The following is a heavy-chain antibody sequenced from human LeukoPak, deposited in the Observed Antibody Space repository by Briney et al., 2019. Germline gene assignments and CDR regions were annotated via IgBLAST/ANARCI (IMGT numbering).Heavy chain of an antibody. Sequence: GESLRISCQGSGYSFTSYWISWVRQMPGKGLEWMGRIEPSDSYTNYSPSFQGHVTISADKYISTAYLQWSSLKASDTAMYYCARHHGPRYCSSTSCYGGAGLGYWGQGTLVTVSS. D-gene: IGHD2-2*01. CDR1: GYSFTSYW. J-gene: IGHJ4*02. CDR2: IEPSDSYT. V-gene: IGHV5-10-1*01. CDR3: ARHHGPRYCSSTSCYGGAGLGY.